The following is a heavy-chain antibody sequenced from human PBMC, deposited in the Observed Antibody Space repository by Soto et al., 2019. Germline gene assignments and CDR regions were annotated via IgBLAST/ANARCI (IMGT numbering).Heavy chain of an antibody. J-gene: IGHJ6*02. CDR2: IYPGDSDT. Sequence: GESLKISCKGSGYSFTSYWIGWVRQMPGKGLEWMGIIYPGDSDTRYSPSFQGQVTISADKSISTAYLQWSSLKASDTAMYYCARRGDSSSWYGNLADYYYGMDVWGQGTTVTVSS. D-gene: IGHD6-13*01. CDR1: GYSFTSYW. V-gene: IGHV5-51*01. CDR3: ARRGDSSSWYGNLADYYYGMDV.